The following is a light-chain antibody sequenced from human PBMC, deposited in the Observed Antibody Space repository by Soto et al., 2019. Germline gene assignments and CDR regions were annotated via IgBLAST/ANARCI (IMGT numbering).Light chain of an antibody. CDR2: GAS. V-gene: IGKV3-15*01. J-gene: IGKJ5*01. CDR1: QSVSSK. CDR3: QQYNNWPPIT. Sequence: EIVMTQSPATLSVSPGERATLSCRASQSVSSKLAWYQQKPGQAPRLLIYGASTRATGIPARFSGSGSGTEFTLTISSLQSEDFAIYYCQQYNNWPPITVGQGTRLEIK.